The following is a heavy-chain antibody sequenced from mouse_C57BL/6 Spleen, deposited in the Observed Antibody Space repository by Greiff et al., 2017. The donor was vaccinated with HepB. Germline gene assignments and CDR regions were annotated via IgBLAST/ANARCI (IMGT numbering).Heavy chain of an antibody. CDR3: ASAFTKVVATGDYFDY. CDR2: FYPGEGDT. J-gene: IGHJ2*01. CDR1: GYAFSSYW. V-gene: IGHV1-80*01. D-gene: IGHD1-1*01. Sequence: QVQLQQSGAELVKPGASVKISCKASGYAFSSYWMNWVKQRSGKGLVWIGQFYPGEGDTNYNGKFKGKATLTADKSTSTAYMQLSSLTSEDSAVYFCASAFTKVVATGDYFDYWGQGTTLTVSS.